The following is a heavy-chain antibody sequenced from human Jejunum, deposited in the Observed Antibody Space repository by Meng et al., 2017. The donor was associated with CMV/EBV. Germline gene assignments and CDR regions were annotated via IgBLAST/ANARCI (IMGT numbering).Heavy chain of an antibody. CDR1: GYSFINYG. V-gene: IGHV1-18*01. CDR2: INVYKGNT. Sequence: TTSGYSFINYGISWVRQAPGQGLEWMGWINVYKGNTNYAQKFQGRVIMTEDTSTSTSYMELRSVRSDDTAIYFCARDQSGWGYFDAWGQGALVTVSS. D-gene: IGHD3-22*01. J-gene: IGHJ5*02. CDR3: ARDQSGWGYFDA.